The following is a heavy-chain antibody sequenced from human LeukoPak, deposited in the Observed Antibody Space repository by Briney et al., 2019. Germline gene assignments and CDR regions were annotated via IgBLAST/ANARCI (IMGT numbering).Heavy chain of an antibody. CDR2: INPNSGDT. J-gene: IGHJ4*02. V-gene: IGHV1-2*02. Sequence: GASVKVSCKASGYTFTLHYFHWVRQAPGQGLEWMGWINPNSGDTNFAQKFQGRVTMTRATSISTVYMELTSLRSDDTALYYCMRGGGNSWFDYWGQGTLVSVSS. CDR1: GYTFTLHY. CDR3: MRGGGNSWFDY. D-gene: IGHD6-13*01.